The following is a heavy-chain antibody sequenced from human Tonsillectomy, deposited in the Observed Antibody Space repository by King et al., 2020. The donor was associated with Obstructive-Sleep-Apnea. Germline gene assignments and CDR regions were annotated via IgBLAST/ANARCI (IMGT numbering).Heavy chain of an antibody. CDR1: GFTFRSFG. CDR3: VKAPPKTSSSWPFDY. Sequence: VQLVESGGGLVQPGGSLRLSCETSGFTFRSFGMHWVRQAPGKGLEWVAVISFDESNKYYADSVRGRFTISRDNSKNTLYLEMNSLGSGDTAMYYCVKAPPKTSSSWPFDYWGLGTLVIVSS. J-gene: IGHJ4*02. V-gene: IGHV3-30*18. CDR2: ISFDESNK. D-gene: IGHD6-13*01.